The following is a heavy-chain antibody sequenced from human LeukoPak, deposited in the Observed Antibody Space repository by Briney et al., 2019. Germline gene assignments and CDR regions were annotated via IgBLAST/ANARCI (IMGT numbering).Heavy chain of an antibody. D-gene: IGHD3-3*01. J-gene: IGHJ5*02. V-gene: IGHV1-24*01. Sequence: EGSVKVSCKVSGYTLTELSMHWVRQAPGKGLEWMGGFDPEDGETIYAQKFQGRVTMTEDTSTDTAYMELSSLRSDDTPVYYCARDKHSFYDFWSGYSNWFDPWGQGTLVTVSS. CDR1: GYTLTELS. CDR2: FDPEDGET. CDR3: ARDKHSFYDFWSGYSNWFDP.